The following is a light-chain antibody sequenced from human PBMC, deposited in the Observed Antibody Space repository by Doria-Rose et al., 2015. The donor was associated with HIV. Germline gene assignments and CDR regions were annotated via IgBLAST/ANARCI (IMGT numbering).Light chain of an antibody. CDR1: QSFSSTY. CDR3: HQYGTSWT. Sequence: TQSPGTLSLSPGERATLSCRASQSFSSTYLAWYQQKPGQAPSLLIYDGATRATGIPDRFSASGSGTDFTLTINRLEPEDFALYYCHQYGTSWTFGQGAKVEI. J-gene: IGKJ1*01. CDR2: DGA. V-gene: IGKV3-20*01.